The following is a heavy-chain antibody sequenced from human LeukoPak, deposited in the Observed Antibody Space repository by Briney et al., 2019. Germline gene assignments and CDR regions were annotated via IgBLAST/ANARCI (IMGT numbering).Heavy chain of an antibody. CDR3: ARSQNYHDRSGYSDDTFDV. CDR1: GYTFTDNY. CDR2: VNPESGGI. J-gene: IGHJ3*01. V-gene: IGHV1-2*06. Sequence: ASVKVSCKASGYTFTDNYIHWGRQAPGQGLEWMGRVNPESGGINYAQKFQGRVTMTRDTSINTAFVELRRLRSDDTATYYCARSQNYHDRSGYSDDTFDVWGHGTMITVSS. D-gene: IGHD3-22*01.